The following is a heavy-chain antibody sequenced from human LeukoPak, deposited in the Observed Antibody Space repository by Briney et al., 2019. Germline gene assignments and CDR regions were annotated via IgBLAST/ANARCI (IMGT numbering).Heavy chain of an antibody. V-gene: IGHV4-39*07. Sequence: SETLSLTCTVSGGSISRSNYYWGWIRQPPGKGLEWIGSIYDSGSTYYNPSLKSRVTISVDTPKNQFSLKLSSVTAADTAVYYCARSHWGPYGSRIANWFDPWGQGTLVTVSS. D-gene: IGHD6-13*01. CDR3: ARSHWGPYGSRIANWFDP. J-gene: IGHJ5*02. CDR2: IYDSGST. CDR1: GGSISRSNYY.